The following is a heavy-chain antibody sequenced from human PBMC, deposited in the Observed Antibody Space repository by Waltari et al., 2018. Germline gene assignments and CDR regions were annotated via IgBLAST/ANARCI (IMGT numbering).Heavy chain of an antibody. J-gene: IGHJ4*02. Sequence: QVQLVESGGGVVQAGRSLRLSCAASGFTFSTFGMHWVRQAPGKGLEWVAVISHEGSNQYYADSVKGRFTISRDNYKNTLFLQMNSLRTEDSAVYSCAKAPTWEIVSSDYFEYWGQGTLVTVSS. V-gene: IGHV3-30*18. CDR3: AKAPTWEIVSSDYFEY. CDR1: GFTFSTFG. CDR2: ISHEGSNQ. D-gene: IGHD2-15*01.